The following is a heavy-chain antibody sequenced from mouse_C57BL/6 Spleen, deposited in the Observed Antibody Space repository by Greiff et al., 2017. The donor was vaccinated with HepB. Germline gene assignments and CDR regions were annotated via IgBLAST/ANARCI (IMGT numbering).Heavy chain of an antibody. Sequence: VQLQQPGAELVMPGASVKLSCKASGYTFTSYWMHWVKQRPGQGLEWIGEIDPSDSYTNYNQKFKGKSTLTVDKSSSTAYMQLSSLTSEDSAVYYCARRLRGWYFDVWGTGTTVTVSS. D-gene: IGHD1-2*01. CDR3: ARRLRGWYFDV. V-gene: IGHV1-69*01. CDR1: GYTFTSYW. CDR2: IDPSDSYT. J-gene: IGHJ1*03.